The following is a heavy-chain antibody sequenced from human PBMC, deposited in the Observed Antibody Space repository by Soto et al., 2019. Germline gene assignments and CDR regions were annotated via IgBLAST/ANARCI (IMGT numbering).Heavy chain of an antibody. CDR2: IYYSGST. Sequence: QLQLQESGPGLVKPSETLSLTCTVSGGSISSSNYYWGWIRQPPGKGLEWIGIIYYSGSTYYNPSLKSRVTISVDTSKNQFSLKLTSVTAADTAVYSCASRDSSPHYRYWGQGTLVTVSS. CDR1: GGSISSSNYY. CDR3: ASRDSSPHYRY. D-gene: IGHD2-15*01. V-gene: IGHV4-39*01. J-gene: IGHJ4*02.